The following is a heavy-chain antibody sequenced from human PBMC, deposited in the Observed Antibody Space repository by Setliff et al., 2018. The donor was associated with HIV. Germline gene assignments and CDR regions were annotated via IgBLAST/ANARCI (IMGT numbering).Heavy chain of an antibody. Sequence: PSETLSLTCTVSGGSIGGYHWSWVRQPPGRGLEWIGHVYYSGSTSYNPSLDSRVTMSVDSSRDQFSLKLSSVTAADTAVYFCARTRGRALVSSYFDNWGQGRLVTVSS. CDR3: ARTRGRALVSSYFDN. J-gene: IGHJ4*02. CDR1: GGSIGGYH. CDR2: VYYSGST. D-gene: IGHD1-26*01. V-gene: IGHV4-59*01.